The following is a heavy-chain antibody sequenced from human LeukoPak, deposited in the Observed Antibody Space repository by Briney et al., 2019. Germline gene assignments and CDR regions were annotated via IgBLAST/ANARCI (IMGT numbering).Heavy chain of an antibody. J-gene: IGHJ4*02. V-gene: IGHV3-30*02. D-gene: IGHD6-13*01. CDR1: GFTFSSYG. Sequence: GGSLRLSCAASGFTFSSYGMPWVRQAPGKGLEWVAFIRYDGSNKYYADSVKGRFTISRDNSKNTLYLQMNSLRAEDTAVYYCAKDRAYSSSWYGYFDYWGQGTLVTVSS. CDR2: IRYDGSNK. CDR3: AKDRAYSSSWYGYFDY.